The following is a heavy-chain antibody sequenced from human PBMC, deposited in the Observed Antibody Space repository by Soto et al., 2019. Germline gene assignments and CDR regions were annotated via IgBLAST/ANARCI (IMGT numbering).Heavy chain of an antibody. CDR2: ISSSSSYI. CDR1: GFTFSSYS. Sequence: GGSLRLSCAASGFTFSSYSMSWVRRAPGKGLEWVSSISSSSSYIYYADSLKGRFTISRDNAKNSLYLQMNSLRAEDTAIYYCARDLSSSVDSWGQGTLVTV. CDR3: ARDLSSSVDS. J-gene: IGHJ4*02. D-gene: IGHD6-6*01. V-gene: IGHV3-21*01.